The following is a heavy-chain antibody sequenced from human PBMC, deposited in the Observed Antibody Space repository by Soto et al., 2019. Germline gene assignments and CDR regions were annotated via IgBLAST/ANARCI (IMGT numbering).Heavy chain of an antibody. J-gene: IGHJ4*02. D-gene: IGHD3-3*01. CDR1: GFTFSSYS. CDR3: ARDPSFGALDY. Sequence: GGSLRLSCAASGFTFSSYSMNWVRRAPGQGLECISFISSSSSSIIYADSVKGRFTISRDNGKNSLYLQMNSLGIEDTGIYFCARDPSFGALDYWGQGIPVTVSS. V-gene: IGHV3-48*01. CDR2: ISSSSSSI.